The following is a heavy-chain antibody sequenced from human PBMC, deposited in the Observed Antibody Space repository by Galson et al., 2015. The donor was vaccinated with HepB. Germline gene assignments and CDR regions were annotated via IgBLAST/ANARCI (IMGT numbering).Heavy chain of an antibody. CDR1: GGTFKTFG. CDR3: ATNGLTAGPSGDYLDS. CDR2: IIPILGLT. D-gene: IGHD2-8*01. Sequence: SVKVSCKASGGTFKTFGITYVRRAPGQGLEWLGRIIPILGLTNYAQEFQGRLTITADKSTGTAYMDLSSLKAEDTATYYCATNGLTAGPSGDYLDSWGQGTLVTVSS. V-gene: IGHV1-69*04. J-gene: IGHJ4*02.